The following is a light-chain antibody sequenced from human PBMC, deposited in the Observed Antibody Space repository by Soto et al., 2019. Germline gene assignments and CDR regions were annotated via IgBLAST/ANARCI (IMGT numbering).Light chain of an antibody. J-gene: IGLJ2*01. Sequence: QSVLTQPASVSGSPGQSITISCTGTSGDIGGYNYVSWYQQHPGKAPKLLISEVTNRPSGVSNRFSGSKSGNTASLTISGLQAEDEADYYCSSYTRTRNLLFGGGTKLTVL. CDR1: SGDIGGYNY. V-gene: IGLV2-14*01. CDR2: EVT. CDR3: SSYTRTRNLL.